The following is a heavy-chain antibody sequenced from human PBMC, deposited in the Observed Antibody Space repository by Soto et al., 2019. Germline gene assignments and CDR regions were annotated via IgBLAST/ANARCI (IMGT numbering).Heavy chain of an antibody. J-gene: IGHJ6*02. CDR3: ARPANIAGRAGDHYYYYGMDV. CDR1: EGSFSNYA. D-gene: IGHD1-26*01. V-gene: IGHV1-69*06. Sequence: QVQLVQSGAEVKKPGSSVKVSCKTSEGSFSNYAISWVRQAPGQGLEWMGGIVPVFGSVKYAQNFHGRVTLPADTVTTTAYMELRSLRSDDTAVYYCARPANIAGRAGDHYYYYGMDVWGQGTTVTVAS. CDR2: IVPVFGSV.